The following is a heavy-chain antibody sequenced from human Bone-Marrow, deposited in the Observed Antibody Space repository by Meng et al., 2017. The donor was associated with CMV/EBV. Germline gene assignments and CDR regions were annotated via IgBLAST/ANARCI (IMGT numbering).Heavy chain of an antibody. CDR2: IYYSGST. CDR3: ARQYDRVVVIANWFDP. Sequence: SETLSLTCTVSGGSISSSSYYWGWIRQPPGKGLEWIGSIYYSGSTYYNPSPKSRVTISVDTSKNQFSLKLSSVTAADTAVYYCARQYDRVVVIANWFDPWGQGTLVTVSS. CDR1: GGSISSSSYY. V-gene: IGHV4-39*07. D-gene: IGHD2-21*01. J-gene: IGHJ5*02.